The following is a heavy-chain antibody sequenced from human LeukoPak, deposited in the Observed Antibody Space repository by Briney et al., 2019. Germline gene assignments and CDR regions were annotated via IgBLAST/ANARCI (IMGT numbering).Heavy chain of an antibody. D-gene: IGHD3-22*01. CDR2: ISSSGSTI. CDR3: ARDLHYYDSSGPGNP. Sequence: GGSLRLSCAASGFTFSSYSMNWVRQAPGKGLEWVSYISSSGSTIYYADSVKGRFTISRDNAKNSLYLQMSSLRAEDTAVYYCARDLHYYDSSGPGNPWGQGTLVTVSS. J-gene: IGHJ5*02. V-gene: IGHV3-48*04. CDR1: GFTFSSYS.